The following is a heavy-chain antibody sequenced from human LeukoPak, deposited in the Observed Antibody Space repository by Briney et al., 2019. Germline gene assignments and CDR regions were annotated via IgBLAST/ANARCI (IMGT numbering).Heavy chain of an antibody. CDR1: GYSISSGYY. J-gene: IGHJ4*02. V-gene: IGHV4-38-2*02. Sequence: PSETLSLTCTVSGYSISSGYYWGWIRQPPGKGLEWIGSIYHSGSTYYNPSLKSRVTISVDTSKNQFSLKLSSVTAADTAVYYCARVTARRSGYFDYWGQGTLVTVSS. CDR2: IYHSGST. D-gene: IGHD5-18*01. CDR3: ARVTARRSGYFDY.